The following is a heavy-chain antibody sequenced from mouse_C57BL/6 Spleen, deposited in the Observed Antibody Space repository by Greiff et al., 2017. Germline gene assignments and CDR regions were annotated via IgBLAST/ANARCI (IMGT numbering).Heavy chain of an antibody. D-gene: IGHD1-1*01. CDR2: IYPRSGNT. CDR1: GYTFTSYG. J-gene: IGHJ1*03. V-gene: IGHV1-81*01. CDR3: AREEGYGSSYEWYFDV. Sequence: VQLQESGAELARPGASVKLSCKASGYTFTSYGISWVKQRTGQGLEWIGEIYPRSGNTYYNEKFKGKATLTADKSSSTAYMELRSLTSEDSAVYFCAREEGYGSSYEWYFDVWGTGTTVTVSS.